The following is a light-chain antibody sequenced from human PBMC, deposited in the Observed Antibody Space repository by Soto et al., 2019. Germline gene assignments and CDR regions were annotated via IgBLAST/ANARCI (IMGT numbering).Light chain of an antibody. CDR3: QQRSNWPPIT. CDR1: QSISSY. V-gene: IGKV3-11*01. Sequence: EIVLTQSPATLSLSPGERATLSCRASQSISSYLAWYQQKPGQAPRLLIYDASNRATGIPVRFSGSGSGTDFTLTISSLEPEDFAVYYCQQRSNWPPITFGGGTKVEI. CDR2: DAS. J-gene: IGKJ4*01.